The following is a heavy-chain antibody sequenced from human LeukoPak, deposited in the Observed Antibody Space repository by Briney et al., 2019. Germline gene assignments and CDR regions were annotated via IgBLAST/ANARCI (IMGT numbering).Heavy chain of an antibody. CDR3: VRRRGITPNWFDP. CDR1: GGSFSDYY. Sequence: PSETLSLTCAVYGGSFSDYYWGWIRQPPGKGLEWIGNVYYSGTTFYNPSLKSRVTISTDTSKNQFSLKLTSVTAADTAVYYCVRRRGITPNWFDPWGQGTLVTVSS. CDR2: VYYSGTT. D-gene: IGHD3-10*01. J-gene: IGHJ5*02. V-gene: IGHV4-34*01.